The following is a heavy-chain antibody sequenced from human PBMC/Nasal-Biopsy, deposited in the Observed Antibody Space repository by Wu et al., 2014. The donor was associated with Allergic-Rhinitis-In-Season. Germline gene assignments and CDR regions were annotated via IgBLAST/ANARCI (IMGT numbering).Heavy chain of an antibody. D-gene: IGHD3-10*01. Sequence: LRLSCAASGFRFGDFPMTWFRQAPGKGPEWVGLVKRRAYGGARQVAASVMGRFTISRDDSNSLLFLQMNRLQTEDTAIYYCARAVHNDAWHAGEWYFDIWGRGTRVTVSS. J-gene: IGHJ2*01. CDR3: ARAVHNDAWHAGEWYFDI. V-gene: IGHV3-49*03. CDR1: GFRFGDFP. CDR2: VKRRAYGGAR.